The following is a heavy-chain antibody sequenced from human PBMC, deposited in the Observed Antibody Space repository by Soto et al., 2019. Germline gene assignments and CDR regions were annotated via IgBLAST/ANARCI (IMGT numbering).Heavy chain of an antibody. D-gene: IGHD1-20*01. Sequence: ASVKVSCKASGCTFTSYYMHWVRQAPGQGLEWMGIINPSGGSTSYAQKFQGRVTMTRDTSTSTVYMELSSLRSEDTAVYYCARDLRINGMDVWGQGTTVTVSS. CDR1: GCTFTSYY. CDR2: INPSGGST. CDR3: ARDLRINGMDV. V-gene: IGHV1-46*01. J-gene: IGHJ6*02.